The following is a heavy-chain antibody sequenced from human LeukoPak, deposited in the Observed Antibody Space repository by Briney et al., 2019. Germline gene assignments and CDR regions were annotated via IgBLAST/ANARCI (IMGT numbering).Heavy chain of an antibody. Sequence: ASVKVSCKASGYTFTSYGISWVRQARGQGLEWMGWIRAYNGNTNDAQKLQGRVTMTTDTSTSTAYMELRRLSCDDTAVYYCARVGYCSGGSCYPSYFQHWGQGTLVTVSS. J-gene: IGHJ1*01. D-gene: IGHD2-15*01. V-gene: IGHV1-18*04. CDR3: ARVGYCSGGSCYPSYFQH. CDR1: GYTFTSYG. CDR2: IRAYNGNT.